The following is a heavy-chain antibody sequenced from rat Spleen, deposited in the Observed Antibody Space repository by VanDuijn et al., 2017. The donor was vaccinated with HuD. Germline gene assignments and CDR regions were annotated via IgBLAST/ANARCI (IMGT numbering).Heavy chain of an antibody. CDR3: TTDYGGYGDY. D-gene: IGHD1-11*01. J-gene: IGHJ2*01. V-gene: IGHV5-27*01. CDR2: ISPGGGST. Sequence: EVQLVESGGGLVQPGKSLKVSCAASGFTFSDYYMAWVRQAPTKGLEWVAYISPGGGSTYHRDSVKGRFTISRDNAKSTLYLQMDSLRSEDTATYYCTTDYGGYGDYWGQGVMVTVSS. CDR1: GFTFSDYY.